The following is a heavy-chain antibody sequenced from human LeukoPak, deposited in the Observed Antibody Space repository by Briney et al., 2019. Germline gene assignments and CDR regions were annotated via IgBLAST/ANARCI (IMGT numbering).Heavy chain of an antibody. J-gene: IGHJ4*02. D-gene: IGHD3-22*01. CDR2: INPNSGGT. CDR3: ARDTGYYYDISGYSLFYY. Sequence: EASVSVSCTASGYTFTGYYMHWVRQAPGQGLEWMGWINPNSGGTNYAQTFQGRVTITRDTSISTAYMELSRLRSDDTAVYYCARDTGYYYDISGYSLFYYWGQGTLVTVSS. V-gene: IGHV1-2*02. CDR1: GYTFTGYY.